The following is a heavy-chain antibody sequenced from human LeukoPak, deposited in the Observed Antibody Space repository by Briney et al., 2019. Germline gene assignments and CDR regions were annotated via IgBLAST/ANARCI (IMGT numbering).Heavy chain of an antibody. J-gene: IGHJ4*02. CDR1: GGSISSGGYY. D-gene: IGHD3-22*01. CDR2: IYYSGST. Sequence: SQTLSLTCTVSGGSISSGGYYWSWIRQHPGTGLEWIGYIYYSGSTYYNPSLKSRVTISVDTSKNQFSLKLSSVTAADTAVYYCARTSRSYYYDSSGSYYSDYWGQGTLVTVSS. V-gene: IGHV4-31*03. CDR3: ARTSRSYYYDSSGSYYSDY.